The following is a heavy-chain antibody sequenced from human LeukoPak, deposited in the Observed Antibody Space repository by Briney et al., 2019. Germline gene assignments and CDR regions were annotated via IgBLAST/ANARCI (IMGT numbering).Heavy chain of an antibody. CDR1: GYTFVGYY. D-gene: IGHD4-11*01. CDR2: IDPSTGNT. V-gene: IGHV1-2*02. J-gene: IGHJ4*02. CDR3: AREYSASEY. Sequence: GASVKVSCKASGYTFVGYYLHWVRQAPAQGLEWMAWIDPSTGNTHYAQKVQGRITVTRDTSISTTYMELSWLTSDDTALYYCAREYSASEYWGQGTLVTVSS.